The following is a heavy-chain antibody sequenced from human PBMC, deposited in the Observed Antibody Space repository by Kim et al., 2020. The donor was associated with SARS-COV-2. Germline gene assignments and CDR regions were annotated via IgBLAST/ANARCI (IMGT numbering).Heavy chain of an antibody. D-gene: IGHD3-16*02. CDR3: ARDTVKDHVPFDY. CDR1: GFTFSSYS. Sequence: GGSLRLSCAASGFTFSSYSMNWVRQAPGKGLEWVSSISSSSSYIYYADSVKGRFTISRDNAKNSLYLQMNSLRAEDTAVYYCARDTVKDHVPFDYWGQGTLVTVSS. CDR2: ISSSSSYI. J-gene: IGHJ4*02. V-gene: IGHV3-21*01.